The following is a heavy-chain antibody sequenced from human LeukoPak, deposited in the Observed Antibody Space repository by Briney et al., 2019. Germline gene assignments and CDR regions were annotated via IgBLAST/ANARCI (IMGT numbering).Heavy chain of an antibody. J-gene: IGHJ4*02. CDR1: GFIFSNYG. Sequence: PGGSLRLSCVASGFIFSNYGMHWVRQAPGKGLEWVAVIWYDGRNEYYADSVKGRFTISRDTSKNTLYLQMNNLRAEDTAVYYCARAYYYDVSVTPDYWGQGTLVTVSS. V-gene: IGHV3-33*01. CDR2: IWYDGRNE. D-gene: IGHD3-22*01. CDR3: ARAYYYDVSVTPDY.